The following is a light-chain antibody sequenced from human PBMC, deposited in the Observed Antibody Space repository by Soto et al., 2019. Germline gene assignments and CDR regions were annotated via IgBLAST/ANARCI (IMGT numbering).Light chain of an antibody. J-gene: IGLJ1*01. CDR3: CSYAGSSLYV. V-gene: IGLV2-23*02. CDR1: ISDVGSYNL. CDR2: EVS. Sequence: QSVLTQPASVSGSPGQSITISCTGTISDVGSYNLVSWYQQHPGKAPKLMIYEVSKRPSGVSNRFSGSKSGNTASLTISGLQAEDEADYYCCSYAGSSLYVFGTGTKLTVL.